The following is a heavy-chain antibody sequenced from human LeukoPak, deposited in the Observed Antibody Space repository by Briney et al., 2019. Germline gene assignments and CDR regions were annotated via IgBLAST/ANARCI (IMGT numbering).Heavy chain of an antibody. V-gene: IGHV3-64*01. CDR2: ISSNGGST. Sequence: GGSLRLSCAASGFTFSSYAMSWVRQAPGKGLEYVSAISSNGGSTYYANSVKGRSTISRDNSKNTLYLQMGSLRAEDMAVYYCARGTTVTTRWFDPWGQGTLVTVSS. CDR1: GFTFSSYA. J-gene: IGHJ5*02. D-gene: IGHD4-17*01. CDR3: ARGTTVTTRWFDP.